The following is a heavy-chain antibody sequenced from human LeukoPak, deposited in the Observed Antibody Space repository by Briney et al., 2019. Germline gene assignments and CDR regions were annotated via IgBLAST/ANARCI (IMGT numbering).Heavy chain of an antibody. D-gene: IGHD3-22*01. CDR2: LSSDGRST. V-gene: IGHV3-74*01. Sequence: PGGSLRLSCEVSGFTVSTYWMHWVRQGPGKGLERVARLSSDGRSTNYADFVKGRATISRDNAKNTLFLEMSGLRADDTAVYYCARSYNYRFDYWGQGTLVVVSS. CDR1: GFTVSTYW. J-gene: IGHJ4*02. CDR3: ARSYNYRFDY.